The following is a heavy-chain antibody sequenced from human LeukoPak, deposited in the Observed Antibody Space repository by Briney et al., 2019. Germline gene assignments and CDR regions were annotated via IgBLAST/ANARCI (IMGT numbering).Heavy chain of an antibody. J-gene: IGHJ4*01. D-gene: IGHD6-19*01. Sequence: PGGSLRLSCAASGFTFSRYAMNWVRQAPGKGLEWVSTLSGSGTTTYYADSVKGRFTISRDNSKNTLYLQMNSLRAEDTAVYYCAKGIYSSGWSYFDYWGHGTLVTVSS. CDR1: GFTFSRYA. CDR3: AKGIYSSGWSYFDY. CDR2: LSGSGTTT. V-gene: IGHV3-23*01.